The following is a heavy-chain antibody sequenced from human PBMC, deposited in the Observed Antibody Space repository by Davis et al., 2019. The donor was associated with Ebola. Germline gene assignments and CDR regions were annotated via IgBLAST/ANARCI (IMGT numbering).Heavy chain of an antibody. CDR3: TRGRQWLVLLVDY. CDR2: IYYGGTT. J-gene: IGHJ4*02. V-gene: IGHV4-59*12. Sequence: SETLSLTCTVSGGSISTYHWNWIRQTPGKGLEWIGYIYYGGTTNYNPSLTSRVIISVGPSRNQVSLKLSSVTAADTAVYYCTRGRQWLVLLVDYWGQGTLVTVSS. D-gene: IGHD6-19*01. CDR1: GGSISTYH.